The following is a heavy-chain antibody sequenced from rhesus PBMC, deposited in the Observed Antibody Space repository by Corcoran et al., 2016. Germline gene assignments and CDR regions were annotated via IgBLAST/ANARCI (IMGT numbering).Heavy chain of an antibody. V-gene: IGHV4-169*01. J-gene: IGHJ6*01. CDR2: IYGSGSRP. CDR3: VRARRRCSDSGCSYGLDS. D-gene: IGHD2-33*01. Sequence: QLQLQESGPGLVKPSETLSVTCTVSGGSISSSYWSWIHQAPGKGLEWIGYIYGSGSRPNHKPSLKGRGTRAVDTSRNQFSLKLGSVTAADTAVYYCVRARRRCSDSGCSYGLDSWGQGVVVTVSS. CDR1: GGSISSSY.